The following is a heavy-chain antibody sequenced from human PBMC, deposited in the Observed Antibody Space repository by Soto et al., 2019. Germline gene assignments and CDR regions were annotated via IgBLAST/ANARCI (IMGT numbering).Heavy chain of an antibody. CDR3: ARVPYYYASSGYTYY. J-gene: IGHJ4*02. CDR2: ISSSSSSYI. CDR1: GFTFSSYS. V-gene: IGHV3-21*01. Sequence: GGSLRLSCEASGFTFSSYSMNWVRQAPGKGLEWVSSISSSSSSYIYYADSVKGRFTISRDNAKNSLYLQMNSLRAEDTAVYYCARVPYYYASSGYTYYWGQGNLVTISS. D-gene: IGHD3-22*01.